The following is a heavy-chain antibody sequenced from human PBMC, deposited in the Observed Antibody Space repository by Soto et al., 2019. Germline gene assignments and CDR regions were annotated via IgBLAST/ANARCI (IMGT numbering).Heavy chain of an antibody. CDR1: GGSISSGGYY. V-gene: IGHV4-31*03. J-gene: IGHJ6*02. CDR3: ARGSVRGVTYGMDV. D-gene: IGHD3-10*01. Sequence: SETLSLTCTVSGGSISSGGYYWSWIRQHPGKGLEWIGYIYYSGSTYYNPSLKSRVTISGDTSKNQFSLKLSSVTAADTAVYYCARGSVRGVTYGMDVWGQGTTVTVSS. CDR2: IYYSGST.